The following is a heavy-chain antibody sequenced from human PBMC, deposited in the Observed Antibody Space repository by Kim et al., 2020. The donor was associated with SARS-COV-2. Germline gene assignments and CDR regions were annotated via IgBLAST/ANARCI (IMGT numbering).Heavy chain of an antibody. CDR1: GGSFSGYY. V-gene: IGHV4-34*01. D-gene: IGHD3-10*01. CDR2: INHSGST. J-gene: IGHJ4*02. CDR3: ARGRTVARGSGSYVRYYFDY. Sequence: SETLSLTCAVYGGSFSGYYWSWIRQPPGKGLEWIGEINHSGSTNYNPSLKSRVTISVDTSKNQFSLKLSSVTAADTAVYYCARGRTVARGSGSYVRYYFDYWGQGTLVTVSS.